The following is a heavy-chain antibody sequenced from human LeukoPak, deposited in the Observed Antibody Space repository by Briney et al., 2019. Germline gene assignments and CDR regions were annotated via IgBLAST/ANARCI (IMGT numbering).Heavy chain of an antibody. J-gene: IGHJ4*02. CDR3: ARVTYYYDSSGYYGGYYFDY. CDR1: GDSISSGDYY. D-gene: IGHD3-22*01. CDR2: ISSSGST. V-gene: IGHV4-61*02. Sequence: SETLSLTCTVSGDSISSGDYYWSWIRQPAGKGLEWIGRISSSGSTNYNPSLKSRVTISVDTSKNQFSLKLSSVTAADTAVYYCARVTYYYDSSGYYGGYYFDYWGQGTLVTVSS.